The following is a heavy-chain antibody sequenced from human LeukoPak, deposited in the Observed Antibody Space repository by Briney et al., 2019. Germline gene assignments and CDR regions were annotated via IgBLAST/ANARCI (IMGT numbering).Heavy chain of an antibody. Sequence: VASVKVSCKASGGTFSSYAISWVRQAPGQGLEWMGRIIPILGIANYAQKFQGRVTITADKSTSTAYMELSSLRSEDTAVYYCASVLSGIAVAGSFDPWGQRTLVTVSS. CDR2: IIPILGIA. J-gene: IGHJ5*02. CDR1: GGTFSSYA. CDR3: ASVLSGIAVAGSFDP. D-gene: IGHD6-19*01. V-gene: IGHV1-69*04.